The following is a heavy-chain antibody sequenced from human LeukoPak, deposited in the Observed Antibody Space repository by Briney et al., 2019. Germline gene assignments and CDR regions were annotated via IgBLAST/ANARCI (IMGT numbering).Heavy chain of an antibody. CDR3: ARGVDILTGPYAFDI. CDR2: INHSGST. V-gene: IGHV4-34*01. J-gene: IGHJ3*02. CDR1: GGSFSGYY. Sequence: PSETLSLTXAVYGGSFSGYYWSWIRQAPGKGLEWIGEINHSGSTNYNPSLKSRVTISVDTSKNQFSLKLSSVTAADTAVYYCARGVDILTGPYAFDIWGQGTMVTVSS. D-gene: IGHD3-9*01.